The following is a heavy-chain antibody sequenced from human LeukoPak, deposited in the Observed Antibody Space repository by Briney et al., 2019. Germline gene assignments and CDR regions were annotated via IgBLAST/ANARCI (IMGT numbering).Heavy chain of an antibody. CDR1: GFTFSDYY. V-gene: IGHV3-11*01. Sequence: PGGSLRLSCAASGFTFSDYYMSWIRQAPGKGLEWVSYISSSGSTIYYADSVKGRFTISRDNAQNSLYLQMNNLRAEDTAVYYCARGYSGYDWYFDYWGQGTLVTVSS. J-gene: IGHJ4*02. CDR2: ISSSGSTI. CDR3: ARGYSGYDWYFDY. D-gene: IGHD5-12*01.